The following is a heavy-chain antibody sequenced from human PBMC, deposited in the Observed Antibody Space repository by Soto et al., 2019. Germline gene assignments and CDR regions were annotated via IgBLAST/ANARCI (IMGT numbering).Heavy chain of an antibody. Sequence: GGSLRLSCAASGFIFNTYAMTWVRQAPGKGLEWVSSISFGGATTNYADSVKGRFTISRDNSKNTLYLQMSSLRADDTAVYYCAKSFGDTLTGYDYWGQGTLVTVSS. CDR3: AKSFGDTLTGYDY. V-gene: IGHV3-23*01. J-gene: IGHJ4*02. D-gene: IGHD3-9*01. CDR2: ISFGGATT. CDR1: GFIFNTYA.